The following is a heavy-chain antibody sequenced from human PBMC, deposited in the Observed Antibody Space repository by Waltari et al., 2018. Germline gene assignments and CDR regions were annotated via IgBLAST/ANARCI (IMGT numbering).Heavy chain of an antibody. V-gene: IGHV4-31*03. CDR1: GGSISSGGYY. Sequence: QVQLQESGPGLVKPSQTLSLTCTVSGGSISSGGYYWSWIRQHPGKGLEWIGYIYHSGGTYYNPSLKSRVTISVDRSKNQFSLKLSSVTAADTAVYYCASMNVDTAMVTFDYWGQGTLVTVSS. J-gene: IGHJ4*02. CDR2: IYHSGGT. D-gene: IGHD5-18*01. CDR3: ASMNVDTAMVTFDY.